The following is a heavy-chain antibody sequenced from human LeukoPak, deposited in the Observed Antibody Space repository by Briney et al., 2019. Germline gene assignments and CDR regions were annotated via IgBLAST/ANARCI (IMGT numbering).Heavy chain of an antibody. D-gene: IGHD2-15*01. J-gene: IGHJ4*02. CDR3: ARHGGASPLDS. CDR1: GYSISSGYY. V-gene: IGHV4-38-2*01. CDR2: IYHSGTT. Sequence: PSETLSLTCAVSGYSISSGYYWGWIRQPPGKGLEWIGYIYHSGTTYYNPSLKSRVTMSVDTSKNQFSLKLSSVTAADSAVYYCARHGGASPLDSWGQGTLVTVSS.